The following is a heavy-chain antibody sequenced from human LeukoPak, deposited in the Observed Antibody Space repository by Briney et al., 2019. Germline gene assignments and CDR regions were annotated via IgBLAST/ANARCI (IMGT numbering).Heavy chain of an antibody. Sequence: SETLSLTCTVSGGSISSSSYYWGWIRQPPGTGLEWIGSIYYSGSTYYNPSLKSRVTISVDTSKNQFSLKLSSVTAADTAVYYCARSIDRHYGSGSTDYGMDVWGQGTTVTVSS. CDR1: GGSISSSSYY. J-gene: IGHJ6*02. D-gene: IGHD3-10*01. V-gene: IGHV4-39*07. CDR2: IYYSGST. CDR3: ARSIDRHYGSGSTDYGMDV.